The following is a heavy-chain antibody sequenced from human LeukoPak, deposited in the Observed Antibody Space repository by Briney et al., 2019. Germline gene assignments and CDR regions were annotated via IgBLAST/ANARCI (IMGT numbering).Heavy chain of an antibody. J-gene: IGHJ4*02. CDR3: ARVNALNYTKLDFDY. D-gene: IGHD4-11*01. Sequence: GASVKVSCKASGYTFTSYGISWVRQAPGQGLEWMGWISAYNGNTNYAQKLQGRVTMTTDTSTSTAYMELRSLRSDDTAVYYCARVNALNYTKLDFDYWGQGTLVTVSS. CDR1: GYTFTSYG. CDR2: ISAYNGNT. V-gene: IGHV1-18*01.